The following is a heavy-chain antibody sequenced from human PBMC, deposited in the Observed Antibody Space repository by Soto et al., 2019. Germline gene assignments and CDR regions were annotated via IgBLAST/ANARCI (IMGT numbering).Heavy chain of an antibody. D-gene: IGHD2-2*01. CDR3: TRDRTVVVPAPSLDV. CDR1: GFTFGDYA. Sequence: PGGSVRLSXTASGFTFGDYAMSWFRQAPGKGLEWVGFIRSKAYGGTTEYAASVKGRFTISRDDSKSIAYLQMNSLKTEDTAVYYCTRDRTVVVPAPSLDVWGQGTTVTVSS. V-gene: IGHV3-49*03. CDR2: IRSKAYGGTT. J-gene: IGHJ6*02.